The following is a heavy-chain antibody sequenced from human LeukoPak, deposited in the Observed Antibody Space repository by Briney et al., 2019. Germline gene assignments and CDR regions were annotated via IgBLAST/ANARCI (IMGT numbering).Heavy chain of an antibody. CDR3: ARDPLRYLRVGHYDY. CDR1: GFTFNIFS. J-gene: IGHJ4*02. CDR2: IDYDSSHI. V-gene: IGHV3-21*01. D-gene: IGHD3-9*01. Sequence: PGGSLSLSCAASGFTFNIFSMSWVRQAPGKGLEWVSSIDYDSSHIYYAASVRGRFTISRDNARNSVYLQMNSLRVEDTAVYYCARDPLRYLRVGHYDYWGQGTLVAVSS.